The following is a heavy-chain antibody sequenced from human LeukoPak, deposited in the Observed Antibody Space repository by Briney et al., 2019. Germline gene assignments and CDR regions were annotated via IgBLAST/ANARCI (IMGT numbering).Heavy chain of an antibody. CDR2: IYYTGST. V-gene: IGHV4-59*12. CDR1: VGSISTYY. J-gene: IGHJ4*02. Sequence: SETLSLTCAVSVGSISTYYWSWIRQPPGKGLEWIGYIYYTGSTNYNPSLKSRVTISVDTSKNQFSLKLSSVTAADTAVYYCAREGDYYDSSGYYYEGYYFDYWGQGTLVTVSS. D-gene: IGHD3-22*01. CDR3: AREGDYYDSSGYYYEGYYFDY.